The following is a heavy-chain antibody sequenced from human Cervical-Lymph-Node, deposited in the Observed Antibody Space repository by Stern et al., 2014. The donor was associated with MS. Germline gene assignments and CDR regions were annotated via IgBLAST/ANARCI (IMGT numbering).Heavy chain of an antibody. CDR1: GGTFSKFP. CDR2: IFPVFGTP. CDR3: ALSSETSERWYSLGYDL. V-gene: IGHV1-69*01. J-gene: IGHJ5*02. Sequence: QMQLEQSGAEVTKPGSSVKVSCKASGGTFSKFPSSWVLQAPGQGLEGMGGIFPVFGTPTYAQEFRGRVTITADVSTSTVYMELSSLRSDDTAVYYCALSSETSERWYSLGYDLWGQGTLVTVSS. D-gene: IGHD2-15*01.